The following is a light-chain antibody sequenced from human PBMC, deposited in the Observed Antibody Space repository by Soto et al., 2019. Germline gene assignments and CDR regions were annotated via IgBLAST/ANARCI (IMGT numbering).Light chain of an antibody. CDR2: DAS. CDR1: QDIGNY. CDR3: QQYDNLVT. J-gene: IGKJ5*01. Sequence: DIQMKKYPSSLSASVGDRVTITCQASQDIGNYLNWYQQKPGKAPKLLIYDASNFETGVPSRFSGSGSGTDFTFTISRLQPEDIATYYCQQYDNLVTFGQGTRLEIK. V-gene: IGKV1-33*01.